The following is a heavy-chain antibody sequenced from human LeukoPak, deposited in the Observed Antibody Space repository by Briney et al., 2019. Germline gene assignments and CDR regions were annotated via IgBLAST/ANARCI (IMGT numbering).Heavy chain of an antibody. CDR1: GFTFSSYA. D-gene: IGHD3-10*01. CDR3: ARVHRGYALDY. CDR2: ISYDGSNK. J-gene: IGHJ4*02. V-gene: IGHV3-30-3*01. Sequence: GRSLRLSCAASGFTFSSYAMHWVRQAPGKGLEWVAVISYDGSNKYYADSVKGRFTISRDNSKNTLYLQMNSLRAEDTAVYYCARVHRGYALDYWGQGTLVTVSS.